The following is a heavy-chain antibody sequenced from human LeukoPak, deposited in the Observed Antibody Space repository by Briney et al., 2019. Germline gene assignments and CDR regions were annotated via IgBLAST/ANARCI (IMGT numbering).Heavy chain of an antibody. D-gene: IGHD2-15*01. V-gene: IGHV3-66*02. CDR1: GFTVSSNY. CDR2: IYSGGST. CDR3: ARARYCSGGCCYGIYYFDY. Sequence: GGSLRLSCAASGFTVSSNYMSWVRQAPGKGLEWVSVIYSGGSTYYADSVKGRFTISRDNSKNTLYLQMNSLRAEDTAVYYCARARYCSGGCCYGIYYFDYWGQGTLVTVSS. J-gene: IGHJ4*02.